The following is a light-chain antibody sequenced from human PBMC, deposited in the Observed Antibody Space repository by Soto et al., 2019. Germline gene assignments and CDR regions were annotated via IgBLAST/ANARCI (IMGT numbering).Light chain of an antibody. CDR3: QQSYSTPWT. V-gene: IGKV1-39*01. CDR2: GFS. CDR1: QSVRTY. J-gene: IGKJ1*01. Sequence: DIQMTQSPSSLSASVGDRVTITCRASQSVRTYLNWYQQKPGKAPNLLIYGFSTLHSGVPSRFSGTGSGTDFTLTISSLQPEDFASYYCQQSYSTPWTVGPGNKVDSK.